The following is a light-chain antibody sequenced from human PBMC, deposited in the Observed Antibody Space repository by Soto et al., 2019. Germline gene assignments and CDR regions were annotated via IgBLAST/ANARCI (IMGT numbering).Light chain of an antibody. V-gene: IGKV2-28*01. J-gene: IGKJ4*01. CDR3: MQALQTPLT. CDR2: LGS. CDR1: QSLLHKNGNNY. Sequence: DIVMTQSPLSLPVTPGEAASISCRSSQSLLHKNGNNYFNWYLQKPGQSPQLLIYLGSNRSSGVPDRFSGSGSGTDFTLKISRVEAEDVGVYYCMQALQTPLTFGGGTKVDIK.